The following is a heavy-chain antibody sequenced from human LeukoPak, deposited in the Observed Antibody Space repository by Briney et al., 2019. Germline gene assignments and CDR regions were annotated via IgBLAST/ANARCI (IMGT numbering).Heavy chain of an antibody. D-gene: IGHD2-2*01. CDR2: INPNSGGT. V-gene: IGHV1-2*02. Sequence: ASVKVSCKASGYTSTGYYMHWVRQAPGQGLEWMGWINPNSGGTNYAQKFQGRVTMTRDTSISTAYMELSRLRSDDTAVYYCARKDIVVVPAANPWWFDPWGRGTLVTVSS. CDR1: GYTSTGYY. CDR3: ARKDIVVVPAANPWWFDP. J-gene: IGHJ5*02.